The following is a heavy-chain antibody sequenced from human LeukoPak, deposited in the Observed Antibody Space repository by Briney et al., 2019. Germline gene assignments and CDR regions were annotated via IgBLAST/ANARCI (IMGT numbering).Heavy chain of an antibody. D-gene: IGHD3-22*01. CDR3: ARDRPDSSGYYRYFDY. Sequence: SVKVSRKASGGTFSSYAISWVRQAPGQGLEWMGGIIPIFGTANYAQKFQGRVTITTDESTSTAYMELSSLRSEDTAVYYCARDRPDSSGYYRYFDYWGQGTLVTVSS. J-gene: IGHJ4*02. CDR2: IIPIFGTA. CDR1: GGTFSSYA. V-gene: IGHV1-69*05.